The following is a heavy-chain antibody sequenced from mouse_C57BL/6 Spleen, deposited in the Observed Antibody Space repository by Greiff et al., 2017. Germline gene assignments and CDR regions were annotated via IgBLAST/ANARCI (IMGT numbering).Heavy chain of an antibody. CDR3: TRMVTTLYYYAMDY. CDR2: IDPETGGT. CDR1: GYTFTDYE. Sequence: VQLQQSGAELVRPGASVTLSCKASGYTFTDYEMHWVKQTPVHGLEWIGAIDPETGGTAYHQKFKGKAILTADKSSSTAYMERRSLTSEDSAVYYCTRMVTTLYYYAMDYWGQGTSVTVAS. D-gene: IGHD2-3*01. J-gene: IGHJ4*01. V-gene: IGHV1-15*01.